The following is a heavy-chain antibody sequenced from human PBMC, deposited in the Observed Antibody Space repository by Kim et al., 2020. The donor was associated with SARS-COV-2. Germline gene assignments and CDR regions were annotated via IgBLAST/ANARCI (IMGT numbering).Heavy chain of an antibody. CDR2: IYYSGST. J-gene: IGHJ6*02. D-gene: IGHD5-18*01. CDR3: AAMVNYYYGMDV. Sequence: SETLSLTCTVSGGSISSGGYYWSWIRQHPGKGLEWIGYIYYSGSTYYNPSLKSRVTISVDTSKNQFSLKLSSVTAADTAVYYCAAMVNYYYGMDVWGQGTTVTVSS. CDR1: GGSISSGGYY. V-gene: IGHV4-31*03.